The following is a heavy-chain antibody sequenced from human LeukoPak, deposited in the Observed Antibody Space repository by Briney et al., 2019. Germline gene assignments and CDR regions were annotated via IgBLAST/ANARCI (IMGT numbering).Heavy chain of an antibody. Sequence: SGGSLRLSCAASGFTFSNAWMSWVRQAPGKGLEWVGRIKSKTDGGTTDYAAPVKGRFAISRDDSKNTLYLQMNSLKTEDTAVYYCTTVDTAYVFDYWGQGTLVTVSS. D-gene: IGHD5-18*01. J-gene: IGHJ4*02. CDR2: IKSKTDGGTT. CDR1: GFTFSNAW. V-gene: IGHV3-15*01. CDR3: TTVDTAYVFDY.